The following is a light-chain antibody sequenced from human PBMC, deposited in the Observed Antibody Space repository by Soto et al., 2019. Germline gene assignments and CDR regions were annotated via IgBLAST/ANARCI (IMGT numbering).Light chain of an antibody. CDR2: GAS. CDR1: QSVSSSY. V-gene: IGKV3-20*01. Sequence: EIVLTQSPGTLSLSPGERATLSCRASQSVSSSYLAWYQQKPGQTPRLLIYGASSRATGIPDRFSGSGSGTDFTLTTSRLEPEDVAMYYCQQFGNSPYTFGQGTKLDIK. J-gene: IGKJ2*01. CDR3: QQFGNSPYT.